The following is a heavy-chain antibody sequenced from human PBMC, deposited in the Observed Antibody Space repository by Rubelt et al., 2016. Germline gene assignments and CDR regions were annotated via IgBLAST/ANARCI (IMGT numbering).Heavy chain of an antibody. CDR2: INPCGGST. Sequence: QVQLVQSGAEVKKPGSSVKVSCKASGGTFSSYAISWVRQAPGQGLEWLGIINPCGGSTSYAQKFQGRDTLTRDTCTSTVYMGLSSLRSEDTAVYYCARSPRYDFEDNWFDPWGQGTLVTVSS. D-gene: IGHD3-3*01. CDR3: ARSPRYDFEDNWFDP. V-gene: IGHV1-46*01. J-gene: IGHJ5*02. CDR1: GGTFSSYA.